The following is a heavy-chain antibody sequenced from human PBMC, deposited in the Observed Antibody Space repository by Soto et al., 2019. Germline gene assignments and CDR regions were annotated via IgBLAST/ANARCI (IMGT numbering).Heavy chain of an antibody. CDR2: LNTYGNT. CDR1: GGCISSYR. V-gene: IGHV4-4*07. CDR3: GRDSGETWDSEAS. J-gene: IGHJ5*02. Sequence: PWGNPALTCTVSGGCISSYRWSWLRQPAGKGLEWIGRLNTYGNTHYNPSLKSRVTVSVDTSRNQFFLTLRSVTAADSAVYHCGRDSGETWDSEASWLQGS. D-gene: IGHD1-26*01.